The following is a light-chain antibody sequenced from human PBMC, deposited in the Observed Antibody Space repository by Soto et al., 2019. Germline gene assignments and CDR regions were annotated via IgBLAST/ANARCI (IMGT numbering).Light chain of an antibody. CDR2: DAS. V-gene: IGKV3-11*01. CDR3: RQRSNWPPT. Sequence: EIVLTQSPATLSLSPGERATLSCRASQSVSSYLAWYQQNPGQAPRLLIYDASTSATGIPARFSGSGSGTEFTLTISSLEPEDFAVYYCRQRSNWPPTFGQGTKVEIK. J-gene: IGKJ1*01. CDR1: QSVSSY.